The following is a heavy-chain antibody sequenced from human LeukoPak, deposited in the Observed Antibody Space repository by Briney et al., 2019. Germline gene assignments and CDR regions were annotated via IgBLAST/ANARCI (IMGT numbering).Heavy chain of an antibody. V-gene: IGHV1-8*01. J-gene: IGHJ6*02. CDR2: MNPNSGNT. CDR3: ARAMDPLDTFNYQYAMDV. CDR1: GYTFDNYD. D-gene: IGHD5-24*01. Sequence: ASVKVSCKASGYTFDNYDINWVRQAPGQGLEWMGWMNPNSGNTGYAQKFQGRVTLTRETFISTAYMELSSLRSEDTAVYYCARAMDPLDTFNYQYAMDVWGQGTMVTVSS.